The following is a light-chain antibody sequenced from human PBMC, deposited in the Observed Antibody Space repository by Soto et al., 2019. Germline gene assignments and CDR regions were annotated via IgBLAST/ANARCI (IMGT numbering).Light chain of an antibody. J-gene: IGKJ1*01. CDR1: QSVSINY. CDR2: GAS. V-gene: IGKV3-20*01. CDR3: QQCGSSPT. Sequence: EIVLTQSPGTLSLSPGERATLSCRASQSVSINYLAWYQQKPGQAPRLLIYGASSRATGIPDRFSGSGSGTDFTLTIGRLEPEDFAVYYCQQCGSSPTFGQGTKVEIK.